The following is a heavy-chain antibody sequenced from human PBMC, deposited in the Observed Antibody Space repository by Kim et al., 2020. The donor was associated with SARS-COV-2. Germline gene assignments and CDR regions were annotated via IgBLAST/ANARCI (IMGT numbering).Heavy chain of an antibody. V-gene: IGHV3-48*02. CDR3: TPGYCSSTSCQHYFDY. Sequence: SVKGRFTISRDNAKSSLYLQMNSLRDEDTALYYCTPGYCSSTSCQHYFDYWGQGTLVIVSS. D-gene: IGHD2-2*01. J-gene: IGHJ4*02.